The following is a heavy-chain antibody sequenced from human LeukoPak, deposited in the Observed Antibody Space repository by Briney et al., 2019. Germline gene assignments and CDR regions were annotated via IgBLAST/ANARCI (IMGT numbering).Heavy chain of an antibody. Sequence: ASVKVSCKASGYTFISYDINWVRQATGQGLEWMGWMNPNSGNTGYAQKFQGRVTMTRNTSISTAYMELSSLRSEDTAVYYCARGGAHYGDESFDYWGQGTLVTVSS. D-gene: IGHD4-17*01. J-gene: IGHJ4*02. CDR2: MNPNSGNT. V-gene: IGHV1-8*01. CDR1: GYTFISYD. CDR3: ARGGAHYGDESFDY.